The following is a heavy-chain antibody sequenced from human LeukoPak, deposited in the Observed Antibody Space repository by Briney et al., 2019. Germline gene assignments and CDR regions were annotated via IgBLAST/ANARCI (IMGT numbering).Heavy chain of an antibody. CDR3: ARDQTYGDYWYFDL. CDR1: GFTVNNKY. CDR2: NSSGDST. D-gene: IGHD4-17*01. V-gene: IGHV3-53*01. J-gene: IGHJ2*01. Sequence: GGSLRLSCAASGFTVNNKYMNWVRQAPGKGLEWVSVNSSGDSTYYADSVKGRFTISRDNAKNTLYLQMNSLRAEDTAVYYCARDQTYGDYWYFDLWGRGTLVTVSS.